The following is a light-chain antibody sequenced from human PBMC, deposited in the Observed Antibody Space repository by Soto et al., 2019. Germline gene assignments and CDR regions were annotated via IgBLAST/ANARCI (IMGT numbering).Light chain of an antibody. CDR1: SSNVGSYKL. J-gene: IGLJ1*01. CDR2: EVN. Sequence: QSVLTQPASVSGSPGQSITISCTGTSSNVGSYKLVSWYQQHPGKAPKLMIFEVNKRPSGVSNRFSGSKSGNTASLTISGLKVEDEADYYCCSSGGSPTYVFGTGTNVTV. V-gene: IGLV2-23*02. CDR3: CSSGGSPTYV.